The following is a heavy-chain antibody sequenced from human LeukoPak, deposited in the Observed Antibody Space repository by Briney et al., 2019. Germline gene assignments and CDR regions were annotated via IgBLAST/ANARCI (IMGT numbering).Heavy chain of an antibody. J-gene: IGHJ4*02. CDR1: GFTFSDYY. D-gene: IGHD3-22*01. CDR3: ARDTLNYYDSSGLFDY. CDR2: ISSSGSTI. V-gene: IGHV3-11*04. Sequence: GGSLRLSCAASGFTFSDYYMSWIRQAPGKGLEWVSYISSSGSTIYYPDSVKGRFTISRDNAKNSLYLQMNSLRVEDTAVYYCARDTLNYYDSSGLFDYWGQGTLVTVSS.